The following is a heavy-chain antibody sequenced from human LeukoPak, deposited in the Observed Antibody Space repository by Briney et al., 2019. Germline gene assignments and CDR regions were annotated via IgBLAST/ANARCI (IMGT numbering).Heavy chain of an antibody. D-gene: IGHD6-13*01. J-gene: IGHJ4*02. CDR1: GGSISSSYW. Sequence: SETLSLTCGVSGGSISSSYWWSWVRQPPGKGLEWIGEIYHSGSTNYNPSLKSRVTISMDKSKNQFSLNLSSVTAADTAVYYCARDPAAGTNYWGQGTLVTVSS. CDR3: ARDPAAGTNY. V-gene: IGHV4-4*02. CDR2: IYHSGST.